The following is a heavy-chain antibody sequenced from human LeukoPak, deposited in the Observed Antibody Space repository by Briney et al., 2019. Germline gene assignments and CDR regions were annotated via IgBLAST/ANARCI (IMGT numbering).Heavy chain of an antibody. Sequence: GSLRLSCAASRFTFSTHDVNWVRQAPGKGLEWVSFINSRSSTIYYADSVKGRFTISRDNAKNSLYLQMNSLRAEDTAVYYCTSHTGTGDAFRPFHIWGQGTMVTVSS. CDR2: INSRSSTI. CDR1: RFTFSTHD. J-gene: IGHJ3*02. D-gene: IGHD2-21*02. CDR3: TSHTGTGDAFRPFHI. V-gene: IGHV3-48*04.